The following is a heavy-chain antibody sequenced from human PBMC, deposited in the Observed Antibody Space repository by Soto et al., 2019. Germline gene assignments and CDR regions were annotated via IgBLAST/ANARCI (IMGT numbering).Heavy chain of an antibody. D-gene: IGHD4-17*01. CDR1: GFTFGSYA. V-gene: IGHV3-23*01. CDR2: ITRGDST. Sequence: EVQLLESGGGLVQPGGSLRLSCAASGFTFGSYAMSWVRQAPGKGLEWVSGITRGDSTYYADSMKGRFTISRDNSKNTLYLQMNSLRAEDTALYYCAKGRTSVTYNDAFDIWGQGTMVAVSS. J-gene: IGHJ3*02. CDR3: AKGRTSVTYNDAFDI.